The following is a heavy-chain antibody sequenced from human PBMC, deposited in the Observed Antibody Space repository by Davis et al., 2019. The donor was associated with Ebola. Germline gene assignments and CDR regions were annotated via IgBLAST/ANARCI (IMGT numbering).Heavy chain of an antibody. D-gene: IGHD1-1*01. CDR1: GYTFPSYG. CDR2: INPHNGNT. Sequence: ASVTVSCKASGYTFPSYGISWVRQAPGQGLAWMGWINPHNGNTNYAQNVQGRVTMTTDTSTSTAYMEVGSLRSDDTAVYYCARAQFPTTSDHWGQGTLVTVSS. V-gene: IGHV1-18*04. J-gene: IGHJ4*02. CDR3: ARAQFPTTSDH.